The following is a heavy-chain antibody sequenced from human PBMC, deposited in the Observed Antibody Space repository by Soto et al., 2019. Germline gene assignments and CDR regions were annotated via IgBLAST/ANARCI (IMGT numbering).Heavy chain of an antibody. Sequence: QVQLQESGPGLVKPSQTLSLTCTVSGGSISSGDYYWSWIRQPPGKGLEWIGYIYYSGSTYYNPSXKXRXXISVDTSKNQSALKLSSVTAADTAVYYCARAATGTWGQGTLVTVSS. CDR2: IYYSGST. CDR3: ARAATGT. J-gene: IGHJ4*02. D-gene: IGHD1-1*01. V-gene: IGHV4-30-4*01. CDR1: GGSISSGDYY.